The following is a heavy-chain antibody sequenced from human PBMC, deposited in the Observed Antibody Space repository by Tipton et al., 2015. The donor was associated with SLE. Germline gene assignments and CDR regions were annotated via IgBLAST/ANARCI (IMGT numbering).Heavy chain of an antibody. CDR3: AREGADDCLDY. J-gene: IGHJ4*02. Sequence: TLSLTCTVSGGSVSSSTHYWGWIRQPPGKGLEWIGSIYHSGSTYYNPSLKSRVTISVDTSKNQFSLKLSSVTAADTAVYYCAREGADDCLDYWGQGTLVTVSS. V-gene: IGHV4-39*07. CDR1: GGSVSSSTHY. CDR2: IYHSGST. D-gene: IGHD2-21*02.